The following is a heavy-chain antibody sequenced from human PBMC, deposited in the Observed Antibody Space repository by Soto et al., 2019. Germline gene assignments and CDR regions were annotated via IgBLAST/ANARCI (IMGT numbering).Heavy chain of an antibody. D-gene: IGHD3-10*01. J-gene: IGHJ3*02. CDR1: GYTFTSYG. Sequence: GASVKVSCKASGYTFTSYGISWVRQAPGQGLEWMGWISAYNGNTNYAQKLQGRVTMTTDTSTSTAYMELRSLRSDDTAVYYCARAVVLWFGELYDAFDIWGQGTMVTVSS. CDR2: ISAYNGNT. V-gene: IGHV1-18*01. CDR3: ARAVVLWFGELYDAFDI.